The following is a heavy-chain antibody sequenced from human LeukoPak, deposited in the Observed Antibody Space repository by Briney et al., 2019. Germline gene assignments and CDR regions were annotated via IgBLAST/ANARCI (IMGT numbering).Heavy chain of an antibody. D-gene: IGHD2/OR15-2a*01. J-gene: IGHJ4*02. CDR1: IFVFSEYY. CDR3: AKGRRIGFVDY. CDR2: ITNDGSRQ. V-gene: IGHV3-30*18. Sequence: GGSLRLSCEPSIFVFSEYYMHWVRLAPGKGLEWLAVITNDGSRQFYADSVKGRFTVSRDNSKSLLFLQMESLRHDDTGIYYCAKGRRIGFVDYWGQGALVTVSS.